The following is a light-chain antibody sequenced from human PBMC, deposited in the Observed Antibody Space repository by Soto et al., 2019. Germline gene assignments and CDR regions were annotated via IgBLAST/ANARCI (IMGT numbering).Light chain of an antibody. J-gene: IGLJ1*01. CDR3: ASYTTSCTYV. CDR1: SSDVGAFNY. CDR2: DVS. V-gene: IGLV2-14*03. Sequence: QSALTQPASVSGSPGQSIAISCTGTSSDVGAFNYVSWYQQHPGKAPKFMIFDVSSRPSGVSDRFSGSKSGNTASLTISGLQTEDEADYYCASYTTSCTYVFGTGTKVTVL.